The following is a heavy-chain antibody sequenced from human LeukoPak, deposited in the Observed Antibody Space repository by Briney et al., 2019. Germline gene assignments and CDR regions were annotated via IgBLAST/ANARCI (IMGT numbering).Heavy chain of an antibody. CDR2: ISYDGSNK. D-gene: IGHD5-12*01. J-gene: IGHJ3*02. CDR3: ARGATGVKDIVATIRNDAFDI. Sequence: PGRSLRLSCAASGSTFSSYAMHWVRQAPGKGLEWVAVISYDGSNKYYADSVKGRFTISRDNSKNTLYLQMNSLRAEDTAVYYCARGATGVKDIVATIRNDAFDIWGQGTMVTVSS. CDR1: GSTFSSYA. V-gene: IGHV3-30-3*01.